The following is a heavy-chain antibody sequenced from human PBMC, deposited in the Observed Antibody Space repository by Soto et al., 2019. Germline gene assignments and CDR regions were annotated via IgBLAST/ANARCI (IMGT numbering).Heavy chain of an antibody. CDR1: GGSISSYY. D-gene: IGHD3-10*01. CDR3: ARSGSGSYYNNWFDP. J-gene: IGHJ5*02. V-gene: IGHV4-59*01. Sequence: PSETLSLTCTVSGGSISSYYWSWIRQPPGKGLEWIGYIYYSGSTNYNPSLKSRVTISVDTSKNQFSLKLSSVTAADTAVYYCARSGSGSYYNNWFDPWGQGTLVTVSS. CDR2: IYYSGST.